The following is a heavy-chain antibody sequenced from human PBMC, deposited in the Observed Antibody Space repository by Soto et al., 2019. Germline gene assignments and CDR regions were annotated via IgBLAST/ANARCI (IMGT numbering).Heavy chain of an antibody. CDR3: AKGGVHYYYYYMDI. CDR2: ISYDGRYI. J-gene: IGHJ6*03. Sequence: QVQLVESGGGVVQPGRSLRLSCAASGFTFSSYAVHWVRQAPGKGLEWVAVISYDGRYIYYADSVKGRFTISRDNSNNTLYLEINSLRAEDAAVYYCAKGGVHYYYYYMDIRGRGTTVTVSS. CDR1: GFTFSSYA. V-gene: IGHV3-30*18. D-gene: IGHD1-1*01.